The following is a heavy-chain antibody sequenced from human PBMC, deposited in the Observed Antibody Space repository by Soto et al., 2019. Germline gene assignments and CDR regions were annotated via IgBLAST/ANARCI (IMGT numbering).Heavy chain of an antibody. CDR1: GGSMSSGAYY. V-gene: IGHV4-31*03. D-gene: IGHD3-22*01. CDR3: TSSYSGYLDN. J-gene: IGHJ4*02. Sequence: SETLSLTCSVSGGSMSSGAYYWNWIRQHPVKGLEWIAYIYHTGNTYYNPSLRSRTTISVDTSENQFSLKLTSVTDADTAVYYCTSSYSGYLDNWGQGTLVTV. CDR2: IYHTGNT.